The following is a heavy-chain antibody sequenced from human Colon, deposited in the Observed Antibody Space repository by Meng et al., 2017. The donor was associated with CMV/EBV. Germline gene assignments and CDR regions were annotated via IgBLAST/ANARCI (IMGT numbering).Heavy chain of an antibody. CDR2: IHHTERT. CDR3: ARVSYSKSSYYYYGMDV. V-gene: IGHV4-38-2*02. J-gene: IGHJ6*02. D-gene: IGHD1-26*01. Sequence: GSLRLSCSVSGYFISHDYYWGWIRQPPEKGLEWIGSIHHTERTYYNPSLKSRATISIDTSKNQFYLKLSSVTAADTAVYYCARVSYSKSSYYYYGMDVWGPGTTVTVS. CDR1: GYFISHDYY.